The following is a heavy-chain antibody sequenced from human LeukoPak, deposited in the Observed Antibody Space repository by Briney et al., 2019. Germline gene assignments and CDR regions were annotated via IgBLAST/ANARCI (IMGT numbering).Heavy chain of an antibody. V-gene: IGHV4-39*01. CDR2: IYYSGST. CDR1: GGSISSSSYY. D-gene: IGHD1-26*01. J-gene: IGHJ3*02. Sequence: PSETLSLTCTVSGGSISSSSYYWGWIRQPPGKGLEWIGSIYYSGSTYYKPSLKSRVTISVDTSKNQFSLKLSSVTAADTAVYYCARLGRGAFDIRRQGTMVTVSS. CDR3: ARLGRGAFDI.